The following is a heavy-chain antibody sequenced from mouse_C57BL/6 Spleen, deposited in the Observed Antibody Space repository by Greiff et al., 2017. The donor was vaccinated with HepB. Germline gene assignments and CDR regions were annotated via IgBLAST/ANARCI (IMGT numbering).Heavy chain of an antibody. J-gene: IGHJ3*01. Sequence: QVQLKQPGAELVKPGASVKMSCKASGYTFTSYWITWVKQRPGQGLEWIGDIYPGSGSTNYNEKFKSKATLTVDTSSSTAYMQLSSLTSEDSAVYYCARGGGNYVAWFAYWGQGTLVTVSA. D-gene: IGHD2-1*01. CDR3: ARGGGNYVAWFAY. CDR1: GYTFTSYW. V-gene: IGHV1-55*01. CDR2: IYPGSGST.